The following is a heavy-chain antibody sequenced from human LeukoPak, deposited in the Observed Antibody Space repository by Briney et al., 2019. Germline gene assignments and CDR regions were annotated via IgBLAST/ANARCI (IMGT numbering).Heavy chain of an antibody. J-gene: IGHJ4*02. D-gene: IGHD6-19*01. CDR3: AKARNRQWLAHYYFDY. CDR1: GFTFSSYA. CDR2: ISSSGGST. V-gene: IGHV3-23*01. Sequence: GGSLRLSCAASGFTFSSYAMSWVRQAPGQGLEWVSAISSSGGSTYYADSVKGRFTISRDNSKNTLYLQMNSLRAEDTAVYYCAKARNRQWLAHYYFDYWGQGTLVTVSS.